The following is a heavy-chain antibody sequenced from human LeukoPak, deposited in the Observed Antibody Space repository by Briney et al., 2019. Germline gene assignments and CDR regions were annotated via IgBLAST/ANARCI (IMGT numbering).Heavy chain of an antibody. V-gene: IGHV1-46*01. Sequence: ASVKVSCKASGYTFTSYYMHWVRQAPGQGLEWMGIINPSGGSTSYAQKFQGRVTMTRDTSTSTVYMELSSLRSEDTAVYYCAREGNYCSSTSCSFDYWGQGILVTVSS. D-gene: IGHD2-2*01. J-gene: IGHJ4*02. CDR3: AREGNYCSSTSCSFDY. CDR1: GYTFTSYY. CDR2: INPSGGST.